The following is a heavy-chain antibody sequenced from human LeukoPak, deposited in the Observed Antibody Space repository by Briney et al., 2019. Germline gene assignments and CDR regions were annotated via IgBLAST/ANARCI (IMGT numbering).Heavy chain of an antibody. D-gene: IGHD2-15*01. V-gene: IGHV3-23*01. Sequence: AGGSLRLSCAASGFTFSSYAMNWVRQAPGKGLEWVSAISGRGGSTYYADSVKGRFTISRDNSNNTLYLQMNSLRVDDTAVYYCAKATRDVLVVAPLFDDDAFDIWGQGTMVTVSS. CDR3: AKATRDVLVVAPLFDDDAFDI. J-gene: IGHJ3*02. CDR1: GFTFSSYA. CDR2: ISGRGGST.